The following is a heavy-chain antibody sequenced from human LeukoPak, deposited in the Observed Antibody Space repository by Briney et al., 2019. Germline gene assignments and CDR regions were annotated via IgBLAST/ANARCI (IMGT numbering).Heavy chain of an antibody. D-gene: IGHD6-19*01. CDR2: ISYDGSNK. V-gene: IGHV3-30*18. CDR1: GFTFSSYG. CDR3: AKEQFSSGWPYYFDY. J-gene: IGHJ4*02. Sequence: GGSLRLSCAASGFTFSSYGMHWVRQAPGKGLEWVAVISYDGSNKYYADSVKGRFTISRDNSKNTLYLQMNSLRAEDTAVYYCAKEQFSSGWPYYFDYWGQGTLVTVSS.